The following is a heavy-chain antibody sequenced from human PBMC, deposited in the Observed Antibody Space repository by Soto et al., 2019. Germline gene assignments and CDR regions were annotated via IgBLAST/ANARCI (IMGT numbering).Heavy chain of an antibody. V-gene: IGHV4-34*01. CDR1: GGSFSGYY. CDR3: ARGHGPPDVNVEDYYYMDV. Sequence: SETLSLTCAVYGGSFSGYYWSWIRQPPGKGLEWIGEINHSGSTNYNPSLKSRVTISVDTSKNQFSLKLSSVTAADTAVYYCARGHGPPDVNVEDYYYMDVWGKGTTVTVSS. D-gene: IGHD1-1*01. J-gene: IGHJ6*03. CDR2: INHSGST.